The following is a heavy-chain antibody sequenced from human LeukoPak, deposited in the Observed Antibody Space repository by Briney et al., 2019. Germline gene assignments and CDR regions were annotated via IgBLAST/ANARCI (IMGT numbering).Heavy chain of an antibody. Sequence: PGGSLRLSCAASGFTVSSNYMSWVRQAPGKGLEWVPVIYSGGSTYYAASVKGRFTISRDNSKNTLYLQMNSLRAEDTAVYYCARDRPRDGYNGYYYYGMDVWGQGTTVTVSS. J-gene: IGHJ6*02. CDR1: GFTVSSNY. V-gene: IGHV3-53*01. D-gene: IGHD5-24*01. CDR2: IYSGGST. CDR3: ARDRPRDGYNGYYYYGMDV.